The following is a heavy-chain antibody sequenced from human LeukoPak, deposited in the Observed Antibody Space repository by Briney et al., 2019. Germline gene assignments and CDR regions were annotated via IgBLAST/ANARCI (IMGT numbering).Heavy chain of an antibody. CDR2: IWYDGSNK. CDR1: GFTFSSYG. J-gene: IGHJ2*01. CDR3: ARSDSGYGHLDY. D-gene: IGHD5-12*01. V-gene: IGHV3-33*01. Sequence: GRSLRLSCAASGFTFSSYGMHWVRQAPGKGLEWVAVIWYDGSNKYYADSVKGRFTISRDNSKNTLYLQMNSLRAEDTAVYYCARSDSGYGHLDYWGRGTLVTVSS.